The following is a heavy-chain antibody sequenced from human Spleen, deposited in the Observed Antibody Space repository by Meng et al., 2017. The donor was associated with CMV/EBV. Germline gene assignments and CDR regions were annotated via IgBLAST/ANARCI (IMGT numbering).Heavy chain of an antibody. V-gene: IGHV1-18*01. CDR3: ARDLGVAGLHSKGWFDP. J-gene: IGHJ5*02. D-gene: IGHD6-19*01. CDR2: ISAYNGNT. Sequence: ASVKVSCKSSGGTFSSNSAFRWVRQAPGQGLEWMGWISAYNGNTNYAQKLQGRVTMTTDTSTSTAYMELRSLRSDDTAVYYCARDLGVAGLHSKGWFDPWGQGTLVTVSS. CDR1: GGTFSSNSA.